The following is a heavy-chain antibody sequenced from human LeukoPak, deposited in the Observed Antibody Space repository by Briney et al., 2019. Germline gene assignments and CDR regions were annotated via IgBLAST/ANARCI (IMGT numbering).Heavy chain of an antibody. CDR2: INRRGHT. D-gene: IGHD2-21*02. V-gene: IGHV3-43*01. Sequence: AGGALRLSCAASGFSFSTYSVSWVRQAPGKGVEWVSLINRRGHTFYADSVKGRFTISRDNSRNSVFLQMNSLRPEDTPLYHCAKEVDCPSDCLFFHSWGQGTLVTVSS. CDR1: GFSFSTYS. J-gene: IGHJ4*02. CDR3: AKEVDCPSDCLFFHS.